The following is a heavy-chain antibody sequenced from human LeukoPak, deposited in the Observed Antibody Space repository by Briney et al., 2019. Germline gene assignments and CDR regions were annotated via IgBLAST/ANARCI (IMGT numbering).Heavy chain of an antibody. CDR3: ARLHVEQQLVPTESDY. D-gene: IGHD6-13*01. Sequence: SVKVSCKASGGTFSSYAISWVRQAPGQGLEWMGGIIPIFGTANYAQKFQGRVTITTDESTSTAYMELSSLRSEDTAVYYCARLHVEQQLVPTESDYWGQGTLVTVSS. CDR2: IIPIFGTA. CDR1: GGTFSSYA. J-gene: IGHJ4*02. V-gene: IGHV1-69*05.